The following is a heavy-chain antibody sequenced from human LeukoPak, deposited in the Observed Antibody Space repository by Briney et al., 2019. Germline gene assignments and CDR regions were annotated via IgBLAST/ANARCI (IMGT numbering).Heavy chain of an antibody. CDR2: INPNSGGT. V-gene: IGHV1-2*02. CDR1: GYTFTGYY. CDR3: ARDFNYDSSGYYGPY. Sequence: ASVKVSCKASGYTFTGYYMHWVRQAPGQGLEWMGWINPNSGGTNYAQKFQGRVTMTRDTSISTAYMKLSRLRSDDTAVYYCARDFNYDSSGYYGPYWGQGTLVTVSS. D-gene: IGHD3-22*01. J-gene: IGHJ4*02.